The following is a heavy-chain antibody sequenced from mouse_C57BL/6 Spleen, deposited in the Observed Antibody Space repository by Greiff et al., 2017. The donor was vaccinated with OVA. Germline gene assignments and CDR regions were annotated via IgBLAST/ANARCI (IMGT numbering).Heavy chain of an antibody. J-gene: IGHJ3*01. Sequence: VQLQQSGTVLARPGASVKMSCKTSGYTFTSYWMHWVKQRPGQGLEWIGAIYPGNGDTSYNQKFKGKAKLTAVTSASTAYMELSSLTNEDSAVYYCTREYYSNYVAYWGQGTLVTVSA. D-gene: IGHD2-5*01. CDR2: IYPGNGDT. CDR3: TREYYSNYVAY. CDR1: GYTFTSYW. V-gene: IGHV1-5*01.